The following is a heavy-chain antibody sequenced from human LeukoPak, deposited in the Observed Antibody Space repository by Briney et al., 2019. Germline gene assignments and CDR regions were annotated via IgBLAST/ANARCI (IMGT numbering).Heavy chain of an antibody. CDR3: ARGGYYGSGNDFRFDP. J-gene: IGHJ5*02. V-gene: IGHV4-59*01. CDR2: IYYSGST. D-gene: IGHD3-10*01. Sequence: ASETLSFTCTVSGGSISSYYWSWIRQPPGKGLEWIGYIYYSGSTNYKPSLKSRVTISVDTSKNQFSLKLNSVTAADTAVYYCARGGYYGSGNDFRFDPWGQGTLVTVSS. CDR1: GGSISSYY.